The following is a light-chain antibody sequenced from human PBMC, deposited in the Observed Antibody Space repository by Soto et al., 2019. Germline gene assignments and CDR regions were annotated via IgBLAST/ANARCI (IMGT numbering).Light chain of an antibody. CDR1: QSVSSSY. Sequence: EIVLTQSPGTLSLSPVERASLCCRASQSVSSSYLAWYQQKPGQAPRLLIYGASSRATGIPDRFSGSGSGTDFTLTISRLEPEDFAVYYCQQYGSSPQWTFGQGTKVDI. J-gene: IGKJ1*01. CDR3: QQYGSSPQWT. CDR2: GAS. V-gene: IGKV3-20*01.